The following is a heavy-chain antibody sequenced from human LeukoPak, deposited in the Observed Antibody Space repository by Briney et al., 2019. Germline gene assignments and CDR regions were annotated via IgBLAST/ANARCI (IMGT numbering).Heavy chain of an antibody. D-gene: IGHD3-16*02. V-gene: IGHV1-18*01. CDR2: ISAYNGNT. J-gene: IGHJ4*02. CDR3: ARDGFDYVWGSYRYFDY. CDR1: GYTFTSYG. Sequence: ASVKVSCKASGYTFTSYGISWVRQAPGQGLEWMGWISAYNGNTNYAQKLQGRVTMTTDTSTSTAYMELRSLRSDDTAVYYCARDGFDYVWGSYRYFDYWGQGTLVTVSS.